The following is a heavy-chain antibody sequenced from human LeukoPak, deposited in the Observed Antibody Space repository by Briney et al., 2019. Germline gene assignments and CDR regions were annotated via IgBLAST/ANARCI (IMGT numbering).Heavy chain of an antibody. CDR2: ISAFNGNT. CDR3: ARELIYYDSTDKALTAFEV. Sequence: ASVKVSCTASGYAFNKYGISWVRQAPGQGLEWMGCISAFNGNTKYAQKVQGRVTMTTDTSTSTAYMELRSLRSDDTALYYCARELIYYDSTDKALTAFEVWGHGTMVTVSS. J-gene: IGHJ3*01. V-gene: IGHV1-18*01. CDR1: GYAFNKYG. D-gene: IGHD3-22*01.